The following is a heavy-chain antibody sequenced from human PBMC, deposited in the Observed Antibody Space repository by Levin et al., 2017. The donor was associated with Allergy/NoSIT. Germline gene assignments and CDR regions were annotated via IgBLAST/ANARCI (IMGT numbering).Heavy chain of an antibody. V-gene: IGHV3-23*01. J-gene: IGHJ6*02. D-gene: IGHD3-3*01. CDR3: AKDRDYDFWSGYEYGMDV. CDR1: GFTFSSYA. Sequence: PGGSLRLSCAASGFTFSSYAMSWVRQAPGKGLEWVSAISGSGGSTYYADSVKGRFTISRDNSKNTLYLQMNSLRAEDTAVYYCAKDRDYDFWSGYEYGMDVWGQGTTVTVSS. CDR2: ISGSGGST.